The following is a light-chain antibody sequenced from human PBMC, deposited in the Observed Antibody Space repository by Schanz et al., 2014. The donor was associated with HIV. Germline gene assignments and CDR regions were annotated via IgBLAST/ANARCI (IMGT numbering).Light chain of an antibody. CDR1: SRDIGGYNY. Sequence: QSVLTQPRSVSGSPGQSVTISCPGTSRDIGGYNYLSWYQQHPGKAPKLLIYEVSKRPSGVSNRFSGSKSGNTASLTIYGLQAEDEADYYCSSYTRADTWVFGGGTKVTVL. CDR3: SSYTRADTWV. J-gene: IGLJ3*02. V-gene: IGLV2-14*01. CDR2: EVS.